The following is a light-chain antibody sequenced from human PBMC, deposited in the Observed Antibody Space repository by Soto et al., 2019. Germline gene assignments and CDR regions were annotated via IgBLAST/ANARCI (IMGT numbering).Light chain of an antibody. CDR1: GSDIGAYKY. Sequence: QSVLTQHASVAGSAGRSGTSSCTCTGSDIGAYKYLSGYQHHPGEYLRRLIYEVSNPPSGVSNRFSASKSGNTASLTISGLQAEDEADYYCCSYRSSSTLVFGGGTKVTVL. V-gene: IGLV2-14*01. CDR3: CSYRSSSTLV. CDR2: EVS. J-gene: IGLJ2*01.